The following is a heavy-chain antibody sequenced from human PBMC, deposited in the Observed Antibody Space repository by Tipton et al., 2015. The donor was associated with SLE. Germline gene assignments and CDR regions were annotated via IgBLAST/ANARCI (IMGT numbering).Heavy chain of an antibody. CDR2: FHSSGIL. D-gene: IGHD4-17*01. CDR1: GGSINSFY. Sequence: TLSLTCTVSGGSINSFYWTWVRQPAGKGLEWIGHFHSSGILNYNPSLKSRVTMSGDTSKNQFSLNLNSVTAADTAVYYCARVWDYGDAFDIWGQGTMVTVSS. J-gene: IGHJ3*02. V-gene: IGHV4-4*07. CDR3: ARVWDYGDAFDI.